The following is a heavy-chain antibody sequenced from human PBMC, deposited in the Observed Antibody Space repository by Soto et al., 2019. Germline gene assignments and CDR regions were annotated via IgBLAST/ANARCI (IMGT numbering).Heavy chain of an antibody. V-gene: IGHV1-69*12. CDR3: ARGRKGIGSGWTNYYYYGMDV. J-gene: IGHJ6*02. CDR2: IIPIFGTA. D-gene: IGHD6-19*01. CDR1: GGTFSSYA. Sequence: QVQLVQSGAEVKKPGSSVKVSCKASGGTFSSYAISWVRQAPGQGLEWMGGIIPIFGTANYAQKFQGRVTITADESTSTAYMELSSLRSEDTAVYYCARGRKGIGSGWTNYYYYGMDVWGQGTTVTVSS.